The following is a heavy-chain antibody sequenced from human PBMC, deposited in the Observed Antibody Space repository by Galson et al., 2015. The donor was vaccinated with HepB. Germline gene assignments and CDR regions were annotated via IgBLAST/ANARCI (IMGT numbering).Heavy chain of an antibody. J-gene: IGHJ5*01. D-gene: IGHD3-16*01. V-gene: IGHV3-30*04. Sequence: SLRLSCAASGFNVSAYAMHWVRQTPGKGLEWVAVVSSDENNIYYADSVRGRFTISRDNSRDTLYLQMNSLTAEDTGLYFCAKGYGLFDSWAQGILVTVSS. CDR3: AKGYGLFDS. CDR1: GFNVSAYA. CDR2: VSSDENNI.